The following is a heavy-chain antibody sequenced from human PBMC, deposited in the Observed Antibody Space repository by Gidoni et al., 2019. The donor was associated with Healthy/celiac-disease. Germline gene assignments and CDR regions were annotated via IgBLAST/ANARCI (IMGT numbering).Heavy chain of an antibody. V-gene: IGHV3-30-3*01. D-gene: IGHD2-2*01. Sequence: QVQLVESGGGVVQPGRSLRLPCAASGFTFSSYAMPWVRQAPGKGLEWVAVISYDGSNKYYADSVKGRFTISRDNSKNTLYLQMNSLRAEDTAVYYCARVLVPAAVYYFDYWGQGTLVTVSS. CDR2: ISYDGSNK. J-gene: IGHJ4*02. CDR3: ARVLVPAAVYYFDY. CDR1: GFTFSSYA.